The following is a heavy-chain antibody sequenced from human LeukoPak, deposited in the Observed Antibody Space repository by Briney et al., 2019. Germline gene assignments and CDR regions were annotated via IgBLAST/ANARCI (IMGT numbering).Heavy chain of an antibody. Sequence: PSETLSLTCAVSGYSISSGYYWGWIRQPPGKGLEWIGSIYHSGSTYHNPSLKSRVTISVDTSKNQFSLKLSSVTAADTAVYYCARIPSYGDPIDYWGQGTLVTVSS. CDR1: GYSISSGYY. J-gene: IGHJ4*02. CDR2: IYHSGST. D-gene: IGHD4-17*01. V-gene: IGHV4-38-2*01. CDR3: ARIPSYGDPIDY.